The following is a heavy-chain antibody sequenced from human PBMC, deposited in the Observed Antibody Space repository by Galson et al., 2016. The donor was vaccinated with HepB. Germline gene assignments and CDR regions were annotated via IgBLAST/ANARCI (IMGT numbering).Heavy chain of an antibody. D-gene: IGHD1-1*01. J-gene: IGHJ6*02. CDR2: IFYRSQWHN. V-gene: IGHV6-1*01. Sequence: CAISGDSVSSNSTAWMWIRQSPSRGLEWLGRIFYRSQWHNNYAESVKSRITITPDTSKNQSSLQLNSVTPEDTAVFYCVRAVPNWNYGMDVWGQGTTVTVSS. CDR3: VRAVPNWNYGMDV. CDR1: GDSVSSNSTA.